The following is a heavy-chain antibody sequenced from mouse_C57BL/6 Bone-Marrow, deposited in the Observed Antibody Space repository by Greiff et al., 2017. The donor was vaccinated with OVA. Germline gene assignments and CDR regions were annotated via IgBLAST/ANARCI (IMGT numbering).Heavy chain of an antibody. Sequence: EVKLQESGPVLVKPGASVKMSCKASGYTFTDYYMNWVKQSHGKSLEWIGVINPYNGGTSYNQKFKGKATLTVDKSSSTAYMELNSLTSEDSAVYYCARSYYYGSSYFDYWGQGTTLTVSS. CDR1: GYTFTDYY. J-gene: IGHJ2*01. D-gene: IGHD1-1*01. V-gene: IGHV1-19*01. CDR3: ARSYYYGSSYFDY. CDR2: INPYNGGT.